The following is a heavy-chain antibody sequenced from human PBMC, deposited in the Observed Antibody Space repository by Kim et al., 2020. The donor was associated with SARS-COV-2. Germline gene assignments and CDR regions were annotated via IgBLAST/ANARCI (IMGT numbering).Heavy chain of an antibody. J-gene: IGHJ6*02. V-gene: IGHV4-59*01. Sequence: SRVNISVDTSKNQFYLKLSSVTAADTAVYYCARDILTGYYPLDYGMDVWGQGTTVTVSS. CDR3: ARDILTGYYPLDYGMDV. D-gene: IGHD3-9*01.